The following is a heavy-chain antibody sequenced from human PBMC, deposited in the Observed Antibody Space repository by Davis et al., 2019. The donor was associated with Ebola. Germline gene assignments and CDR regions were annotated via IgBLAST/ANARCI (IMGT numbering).Heavy chain of an antibody. Sequence: LSLTCAVYGGSFSGYYMSWIRQAPGKGLEWVSYISSSGFTIYYADSVKGRFTISRDNAKNSLYLQMNSLRAEDTAVYYCARVLRLSSSWRQYYYGMDVWGQGTTVTVSS. CDR3: ARVLRLSSSWRQYYYGMDV. J-gene: IGHJ6*02. CDR1: GGSFSGYY. CDR2: ISSSGFTI. V-gene: IGHV3-11*01. D-gene: IGHD6-13*01.